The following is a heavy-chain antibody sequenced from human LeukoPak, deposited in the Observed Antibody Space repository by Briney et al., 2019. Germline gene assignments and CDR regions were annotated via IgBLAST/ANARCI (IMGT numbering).Heavy chain of an antibody. J-gene: IGHJ4*02. CDR1: KDTFTIYD. D-gene: IGHD1-26*01. V-gene: IGHV1-8*01. Sequence: GASVKVSCKASKDTFTIYDVNWVRQATGLGLEWMGWMNPNSGNTGYAQKFQGRATMTMNSSISTAHMELTSLTSEDTAVYYCARSTMGARRRYDYWGQGTLVTVSS. CDR3: ARSTMGARRRYDY. CDR2: MNPNSGNT.